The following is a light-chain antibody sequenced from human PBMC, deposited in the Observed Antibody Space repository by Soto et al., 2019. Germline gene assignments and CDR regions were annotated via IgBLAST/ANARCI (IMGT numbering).Light chain of an antibody. Sequence: EIVMTQSPATLSVSPGEGATLSCRASESIDNKLACYQQTPGQPPRLLFYYASIRAAGIPARFSASGSGTDFTHTISGLQSEDFAVYYCQNHNEWVTTFGQGTKLAI. V-gene: IGKV3D-15*01. CDR1: ESIDNK. J-gene: IGKJ2*01. CDR2: YAS. CDR3: QNHNEWVTT.